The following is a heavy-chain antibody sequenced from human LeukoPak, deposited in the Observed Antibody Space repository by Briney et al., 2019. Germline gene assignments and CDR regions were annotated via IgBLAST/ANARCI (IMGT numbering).Heavy chain of an antibody. CDR2: ISGSGGST. J-gene: IGHJ6*02. V-gene: IGHV3-23*01. D-gene: IGHD2-15*01. CDR1: GFTFSSYA. CDR3: AKGGNRYCSGGSCSGQAINYYYYGMDV. Sequence: PGGSLRLSCAASGFTFSSYAMSWVRQAPGKGLEWVSAISGSGGSTYFADSVKGRFTISRDNSKNTLYLQMNSLRAEDTAVYYCAKGGNRYCSGGSCSGQAINYYYYGMDVGSQGTTVTVSS.